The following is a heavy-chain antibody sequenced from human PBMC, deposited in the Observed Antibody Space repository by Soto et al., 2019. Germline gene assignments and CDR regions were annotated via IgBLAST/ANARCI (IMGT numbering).Heavy chain of an antibody. CDR1: GFTFSSYG. Sequence: GSLRLSCAASGFTFSSYGMHWVRQAPGKGLEWVAVIWYDGSNKYYADSVKGRFTISRDNSKNTLYLQMNSLRAEDTAVYYCARDLPKYSSRHPPGLYWGQGTLVTVSS. D-gene: IGHD6-13*01. CDR3: ARDLPKYSSRHPPGLY. CDR2: IWYDGSNK. V-gene: IGHV3-33*01. J-gene: IGHJ4*02.